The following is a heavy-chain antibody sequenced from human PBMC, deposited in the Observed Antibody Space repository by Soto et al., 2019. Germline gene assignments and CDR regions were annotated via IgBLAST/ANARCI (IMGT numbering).Heavy chain of an antibody. CDR2: ISGGGTST. D-gene: IGHD4-17*01. CDR3: AKVVTTGINHDY. J-gene: IGHJ4*02. Sequence: EVQLLESGGGLVQPGGSLRVSCAASGFTFRSYAMSWVRQAPGKGLEWVSSISGGGTSTYYAGSVRGRFTISRDSSKNTLYLQMNSLRADDTAVYYCAKVVTTGINHDYWGQGTLVTVSS. V-gene: IGHV3-23*01. CDR1: GFTFRSYA.